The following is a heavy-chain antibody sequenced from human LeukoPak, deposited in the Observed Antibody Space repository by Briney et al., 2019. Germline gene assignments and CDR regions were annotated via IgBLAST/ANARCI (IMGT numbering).Heavy chain of an antibody. CDR2: IYTSGST. Sequence: SETLSLTCTVSGGSISSGSYYWSWIRQPAGKGLEWIGRIYTSGSTNYNPSLKSRVTISVDTSKNQFSLKLSSVTAADTAVYYCARERGISIAAQPDAFDIWGQGTMVTVSS. CDR1: GGSISSGSYY. CDR3: ARERGISIAAQPDAFDI. D-gene: IGHD6-6*01. J-gene: IGHJ3*02. V-gene: IGHV4-61*02.